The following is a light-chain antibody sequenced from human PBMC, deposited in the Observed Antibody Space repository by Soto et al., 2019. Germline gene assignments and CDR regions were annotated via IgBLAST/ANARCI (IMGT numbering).Light chain of an antibody. CDR3: MQATQFPYT. CDR1: QSLVYSDGNTY. CDR2: KIS. J-gene: IGKJ2*01. V-gene: IGKV2-24*01. Sequence: DIVMTQTPLSSPVTLGQPATVSCRSSQSLVYSDGNTYLSWLHQRPGQSPRLLIYKISNWFSGVPDRFSGSGAGTDFTLKISRVEAEDVGVYYCMQATQFPYTFGQGTKLEIK.